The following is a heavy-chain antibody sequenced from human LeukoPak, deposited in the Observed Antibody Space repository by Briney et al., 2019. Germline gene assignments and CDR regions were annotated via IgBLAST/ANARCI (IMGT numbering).Heavy chain of an antibody. CDR2: VIGDGYNT. Sequence: GGSLRLSCAASGFIFSNYALMWVRQAPGKGLEWVSSVIGDGYNTYYADSVKGRFTVSRDNSKNTLYLQMNSLRAEDTAVYYCAKDAIVGAIDAFDIWGQGTMVTVSS. CDR1: GFIFSNYA. J-gene: IGHJ3*02. D-gene: IGHD1-26*01. V-gene: IGHV3-23*01. CDR3: AKDAIVGAIDAFDI.